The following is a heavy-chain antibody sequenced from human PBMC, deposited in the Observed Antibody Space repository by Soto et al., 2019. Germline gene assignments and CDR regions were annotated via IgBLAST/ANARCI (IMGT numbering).Heavy chain of an antibody. CDR1: GYSFTSYW. CDR3: AGALYGGYATEEY. V-gene: IGHV5-10-1*01. J-gene: IGHJ4*02. D-gene: IGHD5-12*01. CDR2: IDPSDSYT. Sequence: GESLKISCQGSGYSFTSYWISWARQMPGKGLEWMGRIDPSDSYTNYSPSFQGHVTISADKSISTAYLQWSSLKASDTAMYYCAGALYGGYATEEYWGQGTLVTVSS.